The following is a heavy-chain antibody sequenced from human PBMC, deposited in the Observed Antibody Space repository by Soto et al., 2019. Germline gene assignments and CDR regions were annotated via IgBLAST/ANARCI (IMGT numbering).Heavy chain of an antibody. D-gene: IGHD5-18*01. CDR2: IYYSGST. CDR3: ARDNGYSYGYTLDH. CDR1: GGSISSYY. Sequence: PSETLSLTCTVSGGSISSYYWSWTRQPPGKGLEWIGYIYYSGSTNYNPSLKSRVTISVDTSKNQFSLKLSSVTAADTAVYYCARDNGYSYGYTLDHWGREPWS. V-gene: IGHV4-59*01. J-gene: IGHJ4*02.